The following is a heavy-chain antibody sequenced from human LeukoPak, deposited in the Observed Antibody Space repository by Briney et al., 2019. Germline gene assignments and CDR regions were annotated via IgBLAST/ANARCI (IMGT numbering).Heavy chain of an antibody. D-gene: IGHD2-2*02. V-gene: IGHV4-4*09. CDR2: IYTSGST. CDR1: GGSISSYY. J-gene: IGHJ6*03. CDR3: ARRRYCSSTSCYREADGYYYYYMDV. Sequence: SETLSLTCTVSGGSISSYYWSWIRQPPGKGLEWIGYIYTSGSTNYNPSLKSRVTISVDTSKNQFSLKLSSVTAADTAVYYCARRRYCSSTSCYREADGYYYYYMDVWGKGTTVTVSS.